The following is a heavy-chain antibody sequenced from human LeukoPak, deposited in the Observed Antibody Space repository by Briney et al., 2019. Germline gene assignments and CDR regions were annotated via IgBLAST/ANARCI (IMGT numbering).Heavy chain of an antibody. V-gene: IGHV3-23*01. CDR1: GFTFSSYA. J-gene: IGHJ4*02. D-gene: IGHD2-2*01. Sequence: GGSLRLSCAASGFTFSSYAMSWVRQAPGKGLEWVSAISGSGGSTYYADSVKGRFSISRDNSKNTLYLQMNSLRAEDTAVYYCAKFKSSIDYYFDYRGQGTLVTVSS. CDR3: AKFKSSIDYYFDY. CDR2: ISGSGGST.